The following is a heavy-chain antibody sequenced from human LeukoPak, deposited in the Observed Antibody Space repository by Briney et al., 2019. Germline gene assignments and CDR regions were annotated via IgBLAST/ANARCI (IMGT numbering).Heavy chain of an antibody. D-gene: IGHD5-24*01. CDR2: INHSGST. J-gene: IGHJ4*02. CDR1: GGSFSGYY. V-gene: IGHV4-34*01. Sequence: PSETLSLTCAVYGGSFSGYYWSWIRQPPGKGLEWIGEINHSGSTNYNPSLKSRVTISVDTSKNQFSLKLSSVTAADTAVYYCARAGRDGYNHDYWGQGTLVTVSS. CDR3: ARAGRDGYNHDY.